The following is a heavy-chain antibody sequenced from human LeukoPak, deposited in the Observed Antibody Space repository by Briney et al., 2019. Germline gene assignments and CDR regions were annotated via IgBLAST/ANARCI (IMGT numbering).Heavy chain of an antibody. CDR3: ARDHGYSSGWAYWYFDL. Sequence: ASVKVSRKASGYTFTGYYMHWVRQAPGQGLEWMGWINPNSGGTNYAQKFQGRVTMTRDTSISTAYMELSRLRSDDTAVYYCARDHGYSSGWAYWYFDLWGRGTLVTVSS. V-gene: IGHV1-2*02. D-gene: IGHD6-19*01. J-gene: IGHJ2*01. CDR1: GYTFTGYY. CDR2: INPNSGGT.